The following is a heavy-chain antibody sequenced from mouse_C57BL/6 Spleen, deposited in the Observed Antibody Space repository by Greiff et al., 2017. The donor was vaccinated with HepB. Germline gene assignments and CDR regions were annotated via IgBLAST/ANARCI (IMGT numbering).Heavy chain of an antibody. V-gene: IGHV1-72*01. Sequence: QVQLQQPGAELVKPGASVKLSCKASGYTFTSYWMHWVKQRPGRGLEWIGRIDPNSGGTKYNEKFKSKATLTVDTPSSTAYMQLSSLTSEDSAVYYCASPYYYGSSYWAMDYWGQGTSVTVSS. CDR2: IDPNSGGT. D-gene: IGHD1-1*01. J-gene: IGHJ4*01. CDR3: ASPYYYGSSYWAMDY. CDR1: GYTFTSYW.